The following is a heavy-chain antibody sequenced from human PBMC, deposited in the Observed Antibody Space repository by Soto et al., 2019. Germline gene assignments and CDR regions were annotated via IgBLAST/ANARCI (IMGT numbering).Heavy chain of an antibody. Sequence: ASVKVSCKASGGTSSSYAISWVRQAPGQGLEWMGGIIPIFGTANYAQKFQGRVTITADKSTSTAYMELSSLRSEDTAVYYCARIPTPQSSTYYDFWSGPTYYYYYGMDVWGQGTTVTVSS. V-gene: IGHV1-69*06. J-gene: IGHJ6*02. CDR3: ARIPTPQSSTYYDFWSGPTYYYYYGMDV. CDR1: GGTSSSYA. CDR2: IIPIFGTA. D-gene: IGHD3-3*01.